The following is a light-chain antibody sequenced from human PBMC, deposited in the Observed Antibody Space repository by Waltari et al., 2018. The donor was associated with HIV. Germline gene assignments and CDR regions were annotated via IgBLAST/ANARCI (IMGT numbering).Light chain of an antibody. Sequence: DIQMTQSQSPLSASVGDGVPFTRRASQNIDKSLNWYQQKPGKAPTVLVYASSNLQSGVPSRFSGSGSGTDFTLSISSLQPEDFATYYCQQSYGAPLTFGPGTKLDI. CDR3: QQSYGAPLT. J-gene: IGKJ3*01. CDR2: ASS. CDR1: QNIDKS. V-gene: IGKV1-39*01.